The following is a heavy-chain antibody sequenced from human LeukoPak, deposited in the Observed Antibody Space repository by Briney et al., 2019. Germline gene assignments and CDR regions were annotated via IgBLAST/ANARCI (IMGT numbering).Heavy chain of an antibody. J-gene: IGHJ6*03. V-gene: IGHV3-9*01. CDR1: GFTFDDYA. CDR3: ARENTLKYCTNGVCYRDYYYYMDV. CDR2: ISWNSGSK. D-gene: IGHD2-8*01. Sequence: HPGGSLRLSCAASGFTFDDYAMHWVRQAPGKGLEWVSGISWNSGSKDYADSVKGRFTISRDNSKNTLYLQMNSLRAEDTAVYYCARENTLKYCTNGVCYRDYYYYMDVWGKGTTVTVSS.